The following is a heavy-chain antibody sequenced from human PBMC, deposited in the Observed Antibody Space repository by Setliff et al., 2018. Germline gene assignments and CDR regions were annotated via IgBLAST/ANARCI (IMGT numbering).Heavy chain of an antibody. Sequence: SETLSLTCNVSGGSFSIYYWSWIRQPPGKGLEWIGHVYYSGTANYNPSLRSRVTVSVDTSNHQFSLRLRSVTAADAAVYYCARGGTYRYFDYWGQGALVTVSS. D-gene: IGHD5-12*01. CDR2: VYYSGTA. J-gene: IGHJ4*02. CDR3: ARGGTYRYFDY. V-gene: IGHV4-59*01. CDR1: GGSFSIYY.